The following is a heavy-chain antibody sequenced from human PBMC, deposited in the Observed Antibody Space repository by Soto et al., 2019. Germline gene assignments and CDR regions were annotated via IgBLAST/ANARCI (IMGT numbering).Heavy chain of an antibody. V-gene: IGHV3-9*01. Sequence: GGSLRLSCAASGFTFDDYAMHWVRQAPGKGLEWVSGISWNSGSIGYADSVKGRFTISRDNAKNSLYLQMNSLRAEDTAVYYCARDPGPTLDPWGQGTLVTVSS. CDR2: ISWNSGSI. CDR1: GFTFDDYA. CDR3: ARDPGPTLDP. J-gene: IGHJ5*02.